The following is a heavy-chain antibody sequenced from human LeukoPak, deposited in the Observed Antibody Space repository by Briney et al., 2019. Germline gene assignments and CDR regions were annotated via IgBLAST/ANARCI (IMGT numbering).Heavy chain of an antibody. D-gene: IGHD6-6*01. CDR3: ARELKHSSSSMDYFDY. CDR1: GFTFSSYS. CDR2: ISSSSSTI. J-gene: IGHJ4*02. V-gene: IGHV3-48*04. Sequence: GGSLRLSCAASGFTFSSYSMNWVRQAPGKGLEWVSYISSSSSTIYYADSVKGRFTISRDNAKNSLYLQMNSLRAEDTAVYYCARELKHSSSSMDYFDYWGQGTLVNVSS.